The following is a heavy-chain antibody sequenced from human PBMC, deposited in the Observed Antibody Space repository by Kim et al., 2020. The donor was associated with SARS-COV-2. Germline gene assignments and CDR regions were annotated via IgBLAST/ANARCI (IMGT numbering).Heavy chain of an antibody. CDR1: GDSVSTNSAI. D-gene: IGHD6-19*01. CDR2: TYYRSRWFI. Sequence: SQTLSLTCAISGDSVSTNSAIWIWIRQSPSSGLEWLGRTYYRSRWFIDYAGSVKGRITINPDTSKNQFSLQLNSVTPEDTAVYYCARDARTVVSGGYFYNGMDVWGQGTTVTVSS. CDR3: ARDARTVVSGGYFYNGMDV. V-gene: IGHV6-1*01. J-gene: IGHJ6*02.